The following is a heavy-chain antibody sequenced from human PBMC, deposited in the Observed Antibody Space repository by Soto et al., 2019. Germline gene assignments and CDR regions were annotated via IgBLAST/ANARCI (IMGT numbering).Heavy chain of an antibody. J-gene: IGHJ5*02. D-gene: IGHD6-19*01. Sequence: EVQLLESGGGLVQPGGSVRLSCAASGFTFSSYAMSWVRQAPGKGLEWVSAISGSGGSTYYADSVKGRFTISRDNSKNTLYLQMNSLRAEDMAVYYCAKGGSSGWSFEPWGQGTLVTVSS. CDR1: GFTFSSYA. CDR3: AKGGSSGWSFEP. CDR2: ISGSGGST. V-gene: IGHV3-23*01.